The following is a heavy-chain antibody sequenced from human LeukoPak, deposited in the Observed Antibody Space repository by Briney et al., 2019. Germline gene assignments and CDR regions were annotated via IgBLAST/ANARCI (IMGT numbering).Heavy chain of an antibody. CDR3: ARVWNYHDSSGYLEYFQE. CDR1: GYTFTGYY. D-gene: IGHD3-22*01. J-gene: IGHJ1*01. V-gene: IGHV1-2*02. Sequence: ASVKVSCKASGYTFTGYYMHWVRQAPGQGLEWMGWINPNSGGAKYAQKFQGRVTMTRDTSISTAYMELSSLRSDDTAVYYCARVWNYHDSSGYLEYFQEWGQGTLVTVS. CDR2: INPNSGGA.